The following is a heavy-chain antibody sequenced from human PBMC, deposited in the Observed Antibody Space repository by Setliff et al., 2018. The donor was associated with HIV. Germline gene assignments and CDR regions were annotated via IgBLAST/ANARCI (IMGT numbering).Heavy chain of an antibody. CDR1: GYSLSSDYY. Sequence: SETLSLTCAVSGYSLSSDYYWGWIRQPPGKGLEWIASIYHSGSTYYNPSPKSRVIISVDTSKNQFSLKLNSVTAADTAIYYCARAGIGTRYNYYMDVWGKGTTVTVSS. CDR3: ARAGIGTRYNYYMDV. CDR2: IYHSGST. J-gene: IGHJ6*03. D-gene: IGHD1-20*01. V-gene: IGHV4-38-2*01.